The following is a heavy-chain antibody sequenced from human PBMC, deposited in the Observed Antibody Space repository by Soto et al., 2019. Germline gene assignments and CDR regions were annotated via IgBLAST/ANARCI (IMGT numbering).Heavy chain of an antibody. Sequence: ASVKVSCKASGYTFTSYGISWVRQAPGQGLEWMGWISAYNGNTNYAQKLQGRVTMTTDTSTSTAYMELRSLRSDDTAVYYCARDAGAGGYYYYMDVGGKGTTVTVPS. J-gene: IGHJ6*03. D-gene: IGHD3-10*01. CDR1: GYTFTSYG. CDR3: ARDAGAGGYYYYMDV. CDR2: ISAYNGNT. V-gene: IGHV1-18*01.